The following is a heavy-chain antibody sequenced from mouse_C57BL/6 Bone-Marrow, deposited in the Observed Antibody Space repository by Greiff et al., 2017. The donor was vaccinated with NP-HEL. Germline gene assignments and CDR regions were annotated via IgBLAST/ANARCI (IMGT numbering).Heavy chain of an antibody. D-gene: IGHD1-1*01. J-gene: IGHJ2*01. V-gene: IGHV14-4*01. CDR3: TPHYGSSYVPFDY. CDR1: GFNIKDDY. Sequence: VQLQQSGAELVRPGASVKLSCTASGFNIKDDYMHWVKQRPEQGLEWIGWIDPENGDTEYASKFQGKATITADTSSNTAYLQLSSLTSEDTAVYDCTPHYGSSYVPFDYWGQGTTLTVSS. CDR2: IDPENGDT.